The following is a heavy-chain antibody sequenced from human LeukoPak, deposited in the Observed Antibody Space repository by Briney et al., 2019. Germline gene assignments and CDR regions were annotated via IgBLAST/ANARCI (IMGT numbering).Heavy chain of an antibody. CDR3: AKDLLCSSTSCYGSGYFDS. J-gene: IGHJ4*02. V-gene: IGHV3-30*18. Sequence: TGGSLRLSCAASGFTLSSYGMHWVRQAPGKGLEWVAIIPYDGSNKYYADSVKGRFTISRDNSKNTLYLQMNSLRPEDTAVYYCAKDLLCSSTSCYGSGYFDSWGQGTLVTVSS. CDR2: IPYDGSNK. D-gene: IGHD2-2*01. CDR1: GFTLSSYG.